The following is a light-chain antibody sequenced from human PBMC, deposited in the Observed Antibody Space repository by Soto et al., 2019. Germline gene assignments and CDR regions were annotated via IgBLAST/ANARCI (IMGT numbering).Light chain of an antibody. CDR1: QSASSSF. Sequence: NVLTQSPGTLSLSPGEGVTLSCGASQSASSSFLARYQQRPGLAPRLLIYGTSNRATGIPDRFSGSGSGTDFTLTISRLEPEDFAVYYCQQFDTSPMYTFGQGTKLEIK. CDR2: GTS. J-gene: IGKJ2*01. CDR3: QQFDTSPMYT. V-gene: IGKV3D-20*01.